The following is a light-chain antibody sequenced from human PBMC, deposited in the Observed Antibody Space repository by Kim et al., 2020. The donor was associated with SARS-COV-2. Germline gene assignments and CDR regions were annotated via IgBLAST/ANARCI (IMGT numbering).Light chain of an antibody. Sequence: LGQTVRITCQGDALRSYYASWYQQKPGQAPVLVIYGKNNRPSGIPDRLSGSSSGNTASLTITGAQAEDEADYYCNSRDSSGNHVVFGGGTQLTVL. CDR2: GKN. V-gene: IGLV3-19*01. CDR3: NSRDSSGNHVV. CDR1: ALRSYY. J-gene: IGLJ2*01.